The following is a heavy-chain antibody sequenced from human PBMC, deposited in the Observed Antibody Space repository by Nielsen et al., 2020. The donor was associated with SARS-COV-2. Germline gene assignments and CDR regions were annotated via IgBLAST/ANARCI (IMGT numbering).Heavy chain of an antibody. CDR3: ARRNRLASPGAHFDL. J-gene: IGHJ2*01. V-gene: IGHV4-34*01. Sequence: SETLSLTCAVYSGSFSGHCWTWIGQPPGKGVEWIGEINHSGGTNYKPSLKSRVTILVDASKSQFSLKLSSVTAADTAVYYCARRNRLASPGAHFDLWGRGTLVTVSS. CDR2: INHSGGT. CDR1: SGSFSGHC. D-gene: IGHD2-2*01.